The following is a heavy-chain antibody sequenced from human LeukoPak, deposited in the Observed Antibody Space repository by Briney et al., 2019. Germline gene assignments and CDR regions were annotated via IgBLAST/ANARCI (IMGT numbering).Heavy chain of an antibody. CDR2: INHSGST. V-gene: IGHV4-39*07. D-gene: IGHD6-13*01. CDR1: GGPISSSRYY. CDR3: ARGRRGSSWYRFNWFDP. J-gene: IGHJ5*02. Sequence: SETLSLTCTVSGGPISSSRYYWGWIRQPPGKGLEWIGEINHSGSTNYNPSLKSRVTISVDTSKNQFSLKLSSVTAADTAVYYCARGRRGSSWYRFNWFDPWGQGTLVTVSS.